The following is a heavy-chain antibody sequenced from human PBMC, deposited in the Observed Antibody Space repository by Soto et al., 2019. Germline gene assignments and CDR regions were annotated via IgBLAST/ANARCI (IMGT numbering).Heavy chain of an antibody. CDR3: VSVFITTVTTGPFDY. Sequence: QVQLVQSGAEVKKPGSSVKVSCKASGGTFSSYAISWVRQAPGQGLEWMGGIIPIFGTANYAQKFQGRVTITADKSTSTAYMELSSLRSEDTAVYYCVSVFITTVTTGPFDYWGQGTLVTVSS. CDR2: IIPIFGTA. J-gene: IGHJ4*02. D-gene: IGHD4-17*01. V-gene: IGHV1-69*06. CDR1: GGTFSSYA.